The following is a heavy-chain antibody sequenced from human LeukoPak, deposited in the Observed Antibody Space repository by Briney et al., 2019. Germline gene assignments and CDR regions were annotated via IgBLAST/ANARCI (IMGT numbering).Heavy chain of an antibody. CDR3: IYGYTLDF. D-gene: IGHD5-18*01. V-gene: IGHV3-53*01. Sequence: GGSLRLSCAASGFTVSSNYMNWVRQAPGKGLEWVSVIYSGGSTNYADSVKGRFTISRDSSKNTLYLQMNSLRADDTAVYYCIYGYTLDFWGQGTLVTLPS. CDR1: GFTVSSNY. J-gene: IGHJ4*02. CDR2: IYSGGST.